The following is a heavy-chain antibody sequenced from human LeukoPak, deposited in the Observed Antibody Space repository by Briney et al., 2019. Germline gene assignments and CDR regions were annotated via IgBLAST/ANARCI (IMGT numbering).Heavy chain of an antibody. Sequence: ASVKVSCKASGYTFTGYYMHWVRQAPGQGLEWMGRINPNSGGTNYAQKFQGRVTMTRDTSISTAYMELSSLRSEDTAVYYCAVFKVGGGWYGVYGMDVWGQGTTVTVSS. CDR2: INPNSGGT. D-gene: IGHD6-19*01. CDR3: AVFKVGGGWYGVYGMDV. V-gene: IGHV1-2*06. J-gene: IGHJ6*02. CDR1: GYTFTGYY.